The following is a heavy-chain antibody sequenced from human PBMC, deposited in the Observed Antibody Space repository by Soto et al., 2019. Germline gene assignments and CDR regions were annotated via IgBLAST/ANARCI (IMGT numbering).Heavy chain of an antibody. CDR3: ARGGITMVRLHDYYGMDV. CDR1: GYTFTSYY. D-gene: IGHD3-10*01. V-gene: IGHV1-46*01. CDR2: INPSGGST. Sequence: APVKVSCKASGYTFTSYYMHWVRQAPGQGLEWMGIINPSGGSTSYAQKFQGRVTMTRDTSTSTVYMELSSLRSEDTAVYYCARGGITMVRLHDYYGMDVWGQGTTVTVSS. J-gene: IGHJ6*02.